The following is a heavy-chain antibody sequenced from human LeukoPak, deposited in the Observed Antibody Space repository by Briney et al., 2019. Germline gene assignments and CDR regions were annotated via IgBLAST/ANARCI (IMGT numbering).Heavy chain of an antibody. CDR2: INTNTGNP. V-gene: IGHV7-4-1*02. Sequence: ASVKVSCKTSGYTFTSYAMNWVRQAPGQGLECMGWINTNTGNPTYAQGFTGRFVFSLDTSVSTAYLQISSLQAEDTAAYYCAREGLYGDNSFIDYWGQGTLVTVSS. CDR3: AREGLYGDNSFIDY. J-gene: IGHJ4*02. D-gene: IGHD4-23*01. CDR1: GYTFTSYA.